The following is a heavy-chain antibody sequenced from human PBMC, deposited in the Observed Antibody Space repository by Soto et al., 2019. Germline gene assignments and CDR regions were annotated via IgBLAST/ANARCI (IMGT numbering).Heavy chain of an antibody. V-gene: IGHV3-21*01. Sequence: PGGSPRLSCAASGFTFSSYSMNWVRQAPGKGLEWVSSISSSSSYIYYADSVKGRFTISRDNAKNSLYLQMNSLRAEDTAVYYCARGAGTTPHYFDYWGQGTLVTAPQ. CDR2: ISSSSSYI. CDR3: ARGAGTTPHYFDY. D-gene: IGHD6-19*01. J-gene: IGHJ4*02. CDR1: GFTFSSYS.